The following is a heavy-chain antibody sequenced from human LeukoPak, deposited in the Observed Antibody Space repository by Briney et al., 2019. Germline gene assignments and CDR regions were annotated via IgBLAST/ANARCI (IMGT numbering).Heavy chain of an antibody. J-gene: IGHJ5*02. V-gene: IGHV3-30*18. CDR2: ISYDGSNK. Sequence: GGSLRLSCAASGFTFSSYGMHWVRQAPGKGLEWVAVISYDGSNKYYADSVKGRFTISRDNSKNTLYLQMNSLRAEDTAVYYCAKDYLVVPAANLSPGWLDPWGQGTLVTVSS. CDR1: GFTFSSYG. D-gene: IGHD2-2*01. CDR3: AKDYLVVPAANLSPGWLDP.